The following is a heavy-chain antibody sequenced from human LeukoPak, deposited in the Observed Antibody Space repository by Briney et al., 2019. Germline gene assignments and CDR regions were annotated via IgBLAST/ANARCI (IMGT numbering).Heavy chain of an antibody. V-gene: IGHV1-46*01. Sequence: ASVKVSCKASGGTFSSYAISWVRQAPGQGLEWMGIINPSGGSTSYAQKFQGRVTMTRDTSTSTVYMELSSLRSEDTAVYYCARGAVVTINWFDPWGQGTLVTVSS. D-gene: IGHD4-23*01. J-gene: IGHJ5*02. CDR2: INPSGGST. CDR3: ARGAVVTINWFDP. CDR1: GGTFSSYA.